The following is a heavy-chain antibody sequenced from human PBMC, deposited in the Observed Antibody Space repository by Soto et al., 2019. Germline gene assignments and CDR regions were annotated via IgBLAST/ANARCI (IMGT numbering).Heavy chain of an antibody. CDR1: GASMTSSSYY. D-gene: IGHD3-22*01. CDR3: ARQSYFDGAGYYLGWFDP. J-gene: IGHJ5*02. V-gene: IGHV4-39*01. CDR2: LNYGGTT. Sequence: SETLSLTCSVSGASMTSSSYYWAGIRQAPGKGREWIGSLNYGGTTYDSPSLEGRVTMSVDTSKKEFSLNVISVTAADTAIYYCARQSYFDGAGYYLGWFDPWGRGTLVTVSS.